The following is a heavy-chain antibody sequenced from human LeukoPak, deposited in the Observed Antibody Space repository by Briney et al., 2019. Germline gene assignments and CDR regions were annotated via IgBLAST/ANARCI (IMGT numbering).Heavy chain of an antibody. J-gene: IGHJ6*03. Sequence: SETLSLTCTVSGGSISSGSYYWSWIRQPAGKGLEWIGRIYTSGSTNYNPSLKGRVTISVDTSKNQFSLKLSSVTAADTAVYYCARDLLPEIAARRFYYYYMDVWGKGTTVTVSS. CDR2: IYTSGST. D-gene: IGHD6-6*01. V-gene: IGHV4-61*02. CDR1: GGSISSGSYY. CDR3: ARDLLPEIAARRFYYYYMDV.